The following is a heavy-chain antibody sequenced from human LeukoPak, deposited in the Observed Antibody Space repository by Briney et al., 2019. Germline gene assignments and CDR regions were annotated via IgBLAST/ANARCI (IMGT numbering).Heavy chain of an antibody. J-gene: IGHJ3*02. CDR3: ARNPVPGVAAADSFDI. Sequence: SETLSLTCTVSGGSINSGSYYWGWIRQPPGKGLEWIGSIYYSGTTNYNPSLKSRVTISIDTSKNQFSLKLSSVTAADTAVFYCARNPVPGVAAADSFDIWGQGTMVTVSS. D-gene: IGHD6-13*01. CDR1: GGSINSGSYY. CDR2: IYYSGTT. V-gene: IGHV4-39*01.